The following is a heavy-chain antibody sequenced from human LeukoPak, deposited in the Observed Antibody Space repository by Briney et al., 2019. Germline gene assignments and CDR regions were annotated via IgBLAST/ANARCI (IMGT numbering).Heavy chain of an antibody. V-gene: IGHV3-21*06. CDR3: ARVQSSIVMSPIPTFDY. Sequence: RGSLRLSCAASGFTFSRYTMNWVRQAPGKGLEWTSSFRYSTSHIFYADSVKGRFFVSRDNAQNLLFLHMNSLRAEDTAIYYCARVQSSIVMSPIPTFDYWGQGNLVTVSS. D-gene: IGHD2-21*01. CDR1: GFTFSRYT. CDR2: FRYSTSHI. J-gene: IGHJ4*02.